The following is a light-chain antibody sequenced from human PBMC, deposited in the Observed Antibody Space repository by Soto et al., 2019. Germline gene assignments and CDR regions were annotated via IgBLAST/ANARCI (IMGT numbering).Light chain of an antibody. CDR2: GAS. J-gene: IGKJ3*01. Sequence: EIVLTQSPGTLSLSPGERATLSCRASQSVSTSYLAWYQQRPGQAPRRLIYGASSRATGIPDRFSGSGSGTDFTLNISRLEPEDFAVYYCQQYGSSPFTFGPGTKVDI. CDR1: QSVSTSY. V-gene: IGKV3-20*01. CDR3: QQYGSSPFT.